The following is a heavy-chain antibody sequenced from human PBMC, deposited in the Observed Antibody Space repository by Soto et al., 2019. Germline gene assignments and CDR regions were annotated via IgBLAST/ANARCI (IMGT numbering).Heavy chain of an antibody. CDR1: GFTLSTAA. V-gene: IGHV3-23*05. D-gene: IGHD3-16*01. CDR3: VGDVRSRPRGNWFDP. Sequence: GGSLRLSCAVSGFTLSTAAMSWVRQAPGKGLGWVTAMVSNGYTYYAETVRGRFTISRDTTKNTVYLQMNSLRAEDTAVYYCVGDVRSRPRGNWFDPWGQGTLVTVSS. CDR2: MVSNGYT. J-gene: IGHJ5*02.